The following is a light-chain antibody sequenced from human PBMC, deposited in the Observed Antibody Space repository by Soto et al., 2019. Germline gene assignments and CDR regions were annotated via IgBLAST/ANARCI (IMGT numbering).Light chain of an antibody. J-gene: IGKJ1*01. V-gene: IGKV3-20*01. CDR2: GAS. CDR3: QQYGSSPRT. CDR1: QSISNN. Sequence: EIVLKQSPATLSVSPGERATLSCLASQSISNNLAWYQQKPGQAPRLLIYGASRRAAGIPDRFSGSGSGTDFTLTISRLEPEDFAVYYCQQYGSSPRTFGQGTKVDI.